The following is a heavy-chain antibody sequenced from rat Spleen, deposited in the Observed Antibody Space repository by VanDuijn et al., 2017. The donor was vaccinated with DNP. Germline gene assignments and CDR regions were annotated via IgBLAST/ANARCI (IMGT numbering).Heavy chain of an antibody. CDR2: ITSGAGTT. D-gene: IGHD1-9*01. CDR3: ARHVQRGYYGYNPFAY. J-gene: IGHJ3*01. V-gene: IGHV5-31*01. Sequence: EVQLVESGGGLVQPGRSLKLSCVASGFTFKNYWMTWIRHVPGKGLEWVASITSGAGTTSYADSVKGRFTVSRDDAGNTLYLQMNSLRSEDTATYYCARHVQRGYYGYNPFAYWGQGTLVTVSS. CDR1: GFTFKNYW.